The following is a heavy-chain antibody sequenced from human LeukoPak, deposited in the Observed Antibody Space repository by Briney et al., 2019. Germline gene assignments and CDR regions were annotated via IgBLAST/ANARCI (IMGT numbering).Heavy chain of an antibody. D-gene: IGHD1-14*01. Sequence: ASVKVSCKASGHTFTTYYVHLVRQAPGQGLEWMGVINPSGDGTNYPQRFQGRVTLTKDTSTSTVYMELSSLRSEDTAIYYCAKETPNTGWFDPWGQGTLVTVSS. CDR3: AKETPNTGWFDP. V-gene: IGHV1-46*01. CDR2: INPSGDGT. J-gene: IGHJ5*02. CDR1: GHTFTTYY.